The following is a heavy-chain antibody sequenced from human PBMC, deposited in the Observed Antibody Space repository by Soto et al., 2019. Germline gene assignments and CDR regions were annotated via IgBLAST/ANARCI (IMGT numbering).Heavy chain of an antibody. CDR1: GYTFINHV. V-gene: IGHV1-18*04. CDR3: ARDFYPLAYYFDP. J-gene: IGHJ4*02. Sequence: ASVKVSCKASGYTFINHVISWVRQAPGQGLEWMGWVSGSNGNTKYAQKFQGGVTMTTETSTSTAHMELRNLRSDDTAVYFCARDFYPLAYYFDPWGQGTLVTVSS. CDR2: VSGSNGNT.